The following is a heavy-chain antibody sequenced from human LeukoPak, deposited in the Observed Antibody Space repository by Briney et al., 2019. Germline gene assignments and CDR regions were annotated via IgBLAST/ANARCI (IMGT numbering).Heavy chain of an antibody. CDR2: ISGNGGGT. CDR3: ARAGSSDAFDI. Sequence: GGSLSLSCAASGFTFGTYAMHWVRQAPGKGLEYVSAISGNGGGTYYANSVKGRFTISRDNSKNTLYLQMGSLRTEDMAVYYCARAGSSDAFDIWGQGTMVTVSS. CDR1: GFTFGTYA. D-gene: IGHD6-6*01. V-gene: IGHV3-64*01. J-gene: IGHJ3*02.